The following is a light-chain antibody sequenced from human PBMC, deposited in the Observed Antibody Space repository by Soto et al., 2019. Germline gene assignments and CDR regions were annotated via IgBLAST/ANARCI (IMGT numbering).Light chain of an antibody. J-gene: IGLJ1*01. CDR2: EVS. CDR3: ISYTSSSTPFF. CDR1: SSDVGGYNY. Sequence: QSALTQPASVSGSPGQSITISCTGTSSDVGGYNYVSWYQQHPGKAPKLMIYEVSNRPSGVSNRVSGSKSGNTASLSISELQAEGEAAYYWISYTSSSTPFFFGARTKLTVL. V-gene: IGLV2-14*01.